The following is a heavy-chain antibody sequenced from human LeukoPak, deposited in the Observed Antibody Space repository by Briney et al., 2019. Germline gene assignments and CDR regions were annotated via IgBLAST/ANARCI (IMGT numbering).Heavy chain of an antibody. D-gene: IGHD6-13*01. CDR2: ISSSGSYI. Sequence: GRSLRLSCAPSGLTFSSYSMNWVRHPPGEWLEWVSSISSSGSYIYYADSVKGRFTISRDNAKNSLYLQMNSLRAEDTAVYYCARDRGSSSWYNWFDPWGQGTLVTVSS. CDR3: ARDRGSSSWYNWFDP. J-gene: IGHJ5*02. V-gene: IGHV3-21*01. CDR1: GLTFSSYS.